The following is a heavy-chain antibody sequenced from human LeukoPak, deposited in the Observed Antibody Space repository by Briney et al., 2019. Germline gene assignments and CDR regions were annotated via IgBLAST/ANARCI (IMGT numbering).Heavy chain of an antibody. Sequence: GGSLRLSCAASGFTFSTYAMHWVRQAPGKGLEWVAHMSYDEGTKYYADSVEGRFTISRDNAKNTLYLQMNSLRAEDTAVYYCATSLGPLTEYWGQGTLVTVSS. CDR3: ATSLGPLTEY. V-gene: IGHV3-30-3*01. J-gene: IGHJ4*02. D-gene: IGHD7-27*01. CDR2: MSYDEGTK. CDR1: GFTFSTYA.